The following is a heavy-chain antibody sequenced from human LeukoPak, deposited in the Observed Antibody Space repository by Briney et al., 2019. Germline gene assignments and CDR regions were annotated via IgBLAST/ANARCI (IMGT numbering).Heavy chain of an antibody. CDR2: ISYDGSNQ. CDR3: ARDGAARLLRYYYYMDV. D-gene: IGHD6-6*01. J-gene: IGHJ6*03. Sequence: PGGSLRLSCAATGFKFSDSAMHWVRQAPGKGLEWVAVISYDGSNQYYADSVKGRFTISRDNSDNTQFLQMNSLRPEDTAVYYCARDGAARLLRYYYYMDVWGKGTTVTVSS. CDR1: GFKFSDSA. V-gene: IGHV3-30*03.